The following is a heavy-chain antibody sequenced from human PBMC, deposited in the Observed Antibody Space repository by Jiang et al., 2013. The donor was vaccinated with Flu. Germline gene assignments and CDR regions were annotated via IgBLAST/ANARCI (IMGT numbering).Heavy chain of an antibody. CDR1: GGSISSVGHY. V-gene: IGHV4-39*01. J-gene: IGHJ6*02. CDR3: ARLDYGDYPTSSYYYGLDV. D-gene: IGHD4-17*01. Sequence: GPGLVKPSETLSLTCTVSGGSISSVGHYWGWIRLPPGQGLEWIASIYYSGSPYYNPSLKSRVTISVDTSKNQFSLKVTSLTAADTAVYYCARLDYGDYPTSSYYYGLDVWGQGTTVTVSS. CDR2: IYYSGSP.